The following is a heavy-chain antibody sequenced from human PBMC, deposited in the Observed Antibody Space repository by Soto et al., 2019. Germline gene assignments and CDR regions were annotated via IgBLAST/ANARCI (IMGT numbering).Heavy chain of an antibody. V-gene: IGHV4-31*02. D-gene: IGHD3-3*01. J-gene: IGHJ4*02. CDR1: GFTFSDHY. Sequence: QVQLVESGGGLAKPGGSLRLSCAASGFTFSDHYMSWIRQYPGKGLEWIGYIYYSGSTYYNPSLKSRVTISVDTSKNQFSLKLNSVTAADTAVYYCARAINDFWSGFSYYFDYWGQGTLVTVSS. CDR2: IYYSGST. CDR3: ARAINDFWSGFSYYFDY.